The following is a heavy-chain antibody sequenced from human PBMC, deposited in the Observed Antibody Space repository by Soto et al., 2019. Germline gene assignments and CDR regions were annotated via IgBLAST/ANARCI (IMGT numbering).Heavy chain of an antibody. V-gene: IGHV1-2*04. CDR1: GYTFTGYC. CDR3: ARGYYYDSSKYYGMDV. CDR2: INPNSGGT. D-gene: IGHD3-22*01. Sequence: ASVKGSCKASGYTFTGYCRHWVRQAPGQGLEWMGWINPNSGGTNYAQKFQGWVTMTRDTSISTAYMELSRLRSDDTAVYYCARGYYYDSSKYYGMDVWGQGTTVTVSS. J-gene: IGHJ6*02.